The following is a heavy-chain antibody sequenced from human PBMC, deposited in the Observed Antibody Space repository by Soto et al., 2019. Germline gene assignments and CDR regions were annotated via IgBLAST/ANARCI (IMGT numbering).Heavy chain of an antibody. CDR2: ISASGAST. J-gene: IGHJ4*02. CDR3: AKDPARRIDY. Sequence: EVQLLESGGGLVQPGGSLRLSCAASGFTFSSYAMTWVRQAPGKGLEWVSAISASGASTYYTDSVKGRFTISRDNSKNTLYLQVNSLRAGDTAVYYCAKDPARRIDYWGQGTLVTVSS. CDR1: GFTFSSYA. V-gene: IGHV3-23*01.